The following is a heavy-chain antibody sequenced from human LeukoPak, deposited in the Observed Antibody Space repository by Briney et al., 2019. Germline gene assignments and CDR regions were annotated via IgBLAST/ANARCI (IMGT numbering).Heavy chain of an antibody. D-gene: IGHD5-24*01. V-gene: IGHV3-30-3*01. CDR1: GLTFSSYA. J-gene: IGHJ6*02. CDR3: ASNWDGYNSVYYYYYGMDV. CDR2: ISYDGSNK. Sequence: PGRSLRLSCAASGLTFSSYAMHWVRQAPGKGLEWVAVISYDGSNKYYADSVKGRFTISRDNSKNTLYLQMNSLRAEDTAVYYCASNWDGYNSVYYYYYGMDVWGQGTTVTVSS.